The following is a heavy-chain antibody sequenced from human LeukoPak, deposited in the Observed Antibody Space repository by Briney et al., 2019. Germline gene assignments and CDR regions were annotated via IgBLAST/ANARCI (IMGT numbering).Heavy chain of an antibody. CDR3: ARDKGDYDTSGSLFVF. V-gene: IGHV3-7*03. CDR2: IKQGGGEI. D-gene: IGHD3-22*01. J-gene: IGHJ4*02. CDR1: GLTFSRYW. Sequence: PGGSLRLSCVASGLTFSRYWMSWVRQVPRKGLEWVANIKQGGGEIYYVDSVKGRFTISRDNAKNSLYLQMNSLRAEDTAVYYCARDKGDYDTSGSLFVFGGQGTLVTVSS.